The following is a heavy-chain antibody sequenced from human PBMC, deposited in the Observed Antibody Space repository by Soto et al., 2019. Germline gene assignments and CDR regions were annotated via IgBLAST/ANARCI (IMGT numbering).Heavy chain of an antibody. CDR2: IYYSGST. J-gene: IGHJ3*02. D-gene: IGHD4-17*01. V-gene: IGHV4-59*01. Sequence: SETLSLTCTVSGGSISSYYWSWIRQPPGKGLEWIGYIYYSGSTNYNPSLKSRVTISVDTSKNQFSLKLSSVTAADTAVYYCARELDGDYFAFDIWGQGTMVTV. CDR1: GGSISSYY. CDR3: ARELDGDYFAFDI.